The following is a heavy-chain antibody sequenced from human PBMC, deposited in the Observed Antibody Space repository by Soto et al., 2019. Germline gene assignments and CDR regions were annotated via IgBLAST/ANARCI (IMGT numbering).Heavy chain of an antibody. D-gene: IGHD2-2*01. CDR2: IWSGGSIE. Sequence: QVQLVESGGGVVQPGRSLRLSCAASGFTFSSYGMHWVRQAPGKGLEWVAVIWSGGSIENYADSVKGRFTISRDNSKNMLYLQMNSLRAEDTAVYYCARGPGTSYFDYWGQGSLVTVSS. V-gene: IGHV3-33*01. CDR1: GFTFSSYG. CDR3: ARGPGTSYFDY. J-gene: IGHJ4*02.